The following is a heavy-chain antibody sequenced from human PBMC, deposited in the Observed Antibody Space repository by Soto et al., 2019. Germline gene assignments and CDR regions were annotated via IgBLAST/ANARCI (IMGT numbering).Heavy chain of an antibody. V-gene: IGHV4-59*01. D-gene: IGHD6-13*01. CDR3: AAGEASSRNLAPYYLDF. CDR2: IHYSGTT. Sequence: SETLSLTCTVSGGSMRNYFWTWIRQPPGKGLEWIGYIHYSGTTSFFPSYNPSLRSRVTISEDTSKNQFSLKLLSVTTADTTVYFCAAGEASSRNLAPYYLDFWGQGTLVTVSS. CDR1: GGSMRNYF. J-gene: IGHJ4*02.